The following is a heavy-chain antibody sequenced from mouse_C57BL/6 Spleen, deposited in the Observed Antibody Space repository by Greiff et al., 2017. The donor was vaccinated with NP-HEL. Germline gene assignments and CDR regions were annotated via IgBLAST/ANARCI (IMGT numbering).Heavy chain of an antibody. CDR2: IYIGNGYT. Sequence: VHVKQSGAELVRPGSSVKMSCKTSGYTFTSYGINWVKQRPGQGLEWIGYIYIGNGYTEYNEKFKGKATLTSDTSSSTAYMQLSSLTSEDSAIYFCARRDYYGNWYFDVWGTGTTVTVSS. CDR3: ARRDYYGNWYFDV. V-gene: IGHV1-58*01. J-gene: IGHJ1*03. D-gene: IGHD1-1*01. CDR1: GYTFTSYG.